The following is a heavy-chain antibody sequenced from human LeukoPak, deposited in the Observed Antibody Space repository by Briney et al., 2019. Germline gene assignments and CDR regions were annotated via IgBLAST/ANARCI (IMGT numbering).Heavy chain of an antibody. Sequence: GGSLRLSCVVSGFTFSDYWVSWVRQAPGKGLEWVANIKQDGSEKDYVDALKGRFTISRDNAKNSLYLQMNSLRAEDTAVYYCARWLELMRNFDWWGQGTLVTVSS. CDR3: ARWLELMRNFDW. CDR1: GFTFSDYW. V-gene: IGHV3-7*01. J-gene: IGHJ4*02. CDR2: IKQDGSEK. D-gene: IGHD5-24*01.